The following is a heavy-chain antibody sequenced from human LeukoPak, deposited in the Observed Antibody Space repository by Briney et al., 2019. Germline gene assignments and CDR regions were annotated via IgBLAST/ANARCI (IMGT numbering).Heavy chain of an antibody. Sequence: SETLSLTCTVSGGSISSSSYYWGWIRQPPGKGLEWIGSIYYSGSTYYNPSLKSRVTISVDTSKNQFSLKLSSVTAADTAVYYCARGPGMAVAGTYYFDYWGQGTLVTVSS. J-gene: IGHJ4*02. CDR1: GGSISSSSYY. CDR2: IYYSGST. V-gene: IGHV4-39*07. CDR3: ARGPGMAVAGTYYFDY. D-gene: IGHD6-19*01.